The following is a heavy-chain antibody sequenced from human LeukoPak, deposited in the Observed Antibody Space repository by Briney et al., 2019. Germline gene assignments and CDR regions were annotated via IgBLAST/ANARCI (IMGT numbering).Heavy chain of an antibody. CDR2: ISSSGSTI. V-gene: IGHV3-11*04. Sequence: KLGGSLRLSCAASGFTFSDYYMSWIRQAPGKGLEWVSYISSSGSTIYYADSVKGRFTISRDNAKNSLYLQMNSLRAEDTAVYYCARGRVAGTPYFDYWGQGTLVTVSS. D-gene: IGHD6-19*01. J-gene: IGHJ4*02. CDR1: GFTFSDYY. CDR3: ARGRVAGTPYFDY.